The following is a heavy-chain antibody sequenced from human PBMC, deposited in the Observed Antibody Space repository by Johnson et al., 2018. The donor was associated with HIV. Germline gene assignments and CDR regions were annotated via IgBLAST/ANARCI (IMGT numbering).Heavy chain of an antibody. D-gene: IGHD3-9*01. Sequence: EVQLVESGGGVVQPGGSLRLSCAASGFTVSNYYMTWVRQSPGKGLEWVSVIYSGGSTYYADSVKGRFTISRDTSKNTLYLQMNSLRAEDTAVYYCARDPYYDFLTGPRDAFDIWGQGTMVTVSS. CDR3: ARDPYYDFLTGPRDAFDI. CDR2: IYSGGST. CDR1: GFTVSNYY. V-gene: IGHV3-66*01. J-gene: IGHJ3*02.